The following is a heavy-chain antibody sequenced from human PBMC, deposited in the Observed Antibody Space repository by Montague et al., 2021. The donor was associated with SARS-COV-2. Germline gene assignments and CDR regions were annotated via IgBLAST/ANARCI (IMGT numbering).Heavy chain of an antibody. V-gene: IGHV3-23*01. J-gene: IGHJ4*02. Sequence: SLRLSCAASGFTFSTYPTHWVRQAPGKGLEWVSSIGAGVSSTFYADSVKGRFTVSRDNSKNTLYLQMNSLGAEDTAVYYCASSYIPNKYYEVYWGQGTLVTVSS. CDR2: IGAGVSST. CDR1: GFTFSTYP. D-gene: IGHD2/OR15-2a*01. CDR3: ASSYIPNKYYEVY.